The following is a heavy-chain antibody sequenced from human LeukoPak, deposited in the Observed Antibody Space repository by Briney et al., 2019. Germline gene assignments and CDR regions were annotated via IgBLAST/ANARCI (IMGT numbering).Heavy chain of an antibody. D-gene: IGHD6-13*01. CDR3: AREGSSSWYRQGFDP. Sequence: SETLSLTCTVSGGSISSSSYYWGWIRQPPGKELEWIGSIYYSGSTYYNPSLKSRVTISVDTSKNQFSLKLSSVTAADTAVYYCAREGSSSWYRQGFDPWGQGTLVTVSS. J-gene: IGHJ5*02. CDR2: IYYSGST. CDR1: GGSISSSSYY. V-gene: IGHV4-39*07.